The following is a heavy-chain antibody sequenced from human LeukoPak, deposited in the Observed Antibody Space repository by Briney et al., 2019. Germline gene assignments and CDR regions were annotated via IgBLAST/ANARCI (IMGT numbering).Heavy chain of an antibody. D-gene: IGHD6-13*01. CDR3: ARLSGIAAAGDWYFDL. CDR1: GYTFTGYY. V-gene: IGHV1-2*04. CDR2: INPNSGGT. Sequence: ASVKVSCKASGYTFTGYYMHWVRQAPGQGLEWMGWINPNSGGTSYAQKFQGWVTMPRDMSISTAYMELSRLRSDDTAVYYCARLSGIAAAGDWYFDLWGRGTLVTVSS. J-gene: IGHJ2*01.